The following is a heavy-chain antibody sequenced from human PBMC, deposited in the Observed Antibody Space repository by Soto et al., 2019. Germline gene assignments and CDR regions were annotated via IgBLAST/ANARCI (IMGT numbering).Heavy chain of an antibody. Sequence: GGSLRLSCAASGFTFSSYGMHWVRQAPGKGLEWVAVIWYDGSNKYYADSVKGRFTISRDNSKNTLYLQMNSLRAEDTAVYYCARGDRSGLHFDYWGQGTLVTVSS. J-gene: IGHJ4*02. CDR3: ARGDRSGLHFDY. V-gene: IGHV3-33*01. CDR1: GFTFSSYG. D-gene: IGHD5-12*01. CDR2: IWYDGSNK.